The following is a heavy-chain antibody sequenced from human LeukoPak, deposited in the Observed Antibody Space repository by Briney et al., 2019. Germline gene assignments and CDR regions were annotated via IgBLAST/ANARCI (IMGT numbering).Heavy chain of an antibody. V-gene: IGHV1-18*01. Sequence: GASVKVSCRASGYTFTSYGISWVRQAPGQGLEWMGWISAYNGNTNYAQKFQGRVTITADKSTSTAYMELSSPRSENTAVYYCATVWESSGTGDSDYWGQGTLVTVSS. CDR1: GYTFTSYG. D-gene: IGHD3-10*01. CDR2: ISAYNGNT. CDR3: ATVWESSGTGDSDY. J-gene: IGHJ4*02.